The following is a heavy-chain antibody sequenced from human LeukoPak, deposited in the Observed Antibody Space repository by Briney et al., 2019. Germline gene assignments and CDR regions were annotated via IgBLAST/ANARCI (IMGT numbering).Heavy chain of an antibody. V-gene: IGHV4-59*01. CDR3: ARDVRYQLLLSPSSDY. CDR1: GGSIATFD. D-gene: IGHD2-2*01. CDR2: VYYSGST. Sequence: ASETLSLTCTVSGGSIATFDWSWIRQPPGKGLEWIGNVYYSGSTNYNPSLKSRVTISVDMSKNQFSLKLHSVTAADTAVYYCARDVRYQLLLSPSSDYWGQGTLVTVSS. J-gene: IGHJ4*02.